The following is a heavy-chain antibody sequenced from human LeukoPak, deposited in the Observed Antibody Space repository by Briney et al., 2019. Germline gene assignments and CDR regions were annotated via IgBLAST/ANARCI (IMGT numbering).Heavy chain of an antibody. V-gene: IGHV3-7*01. CDR2: KKQEGSEK. CDR1: GFTFRSYW. CDR3: TRGVATYDFWNGYV. J-gene: IGHJ4*02. D-gene: IGHD3-3*01. Sequence: GGSLLLSCAASGFTFRSYWLTWVRQAPEKGLEWVANKKQEGSEKHYVDSVKGRFTISRDNAKNSLYLQMNRLRVEDTAVHYCTRGVATYDFWNGYVWGQGTLVTVSS.